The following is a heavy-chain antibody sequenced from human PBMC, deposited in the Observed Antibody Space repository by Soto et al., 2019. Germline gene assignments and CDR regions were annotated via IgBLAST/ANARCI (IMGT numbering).Heavy chain of an antibody. Sequence: SVKVSCKASGGTFSSYAISWVRQAPGQGLEWMGGIIPIFGTANYAQKFQGRVTITADESTSTAYMELSSLRSEDTAVYYCARGYLDYDILTGYPDDAFDIWGQGTMVTVSS. V-gene: IGHV1-69*13. CDR2: IIPIFGTA. CDR1: GGTFSSYA. D-gene: IGHD3-9*01. J-gene: IGHJ3*02. CDR3: ARGYLDYDILTGYPDDAFDI.